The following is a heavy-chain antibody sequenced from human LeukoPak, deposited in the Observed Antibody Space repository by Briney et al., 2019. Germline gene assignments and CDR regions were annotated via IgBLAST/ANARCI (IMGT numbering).Heavy chain of an antibody. CDR2: ISVSGGVR. J-gene: IGHJ6*02. CDR3: ARASGARQLGYYYGMDV. V-gene: IGHV3-48*02. Sequence: PGGSLRLSCVASGYPFSSYSMNWIRQAPGKGLEWVSYISVSGGVRSYADSVKGRFTISRDDARNSLYLQMNSLKDEDTAVYYCARASGARQLGYYYGMDVWGQGTTVTVSS. CDR1: GYPFSSYS. D-gene: IGHD6-6*01.